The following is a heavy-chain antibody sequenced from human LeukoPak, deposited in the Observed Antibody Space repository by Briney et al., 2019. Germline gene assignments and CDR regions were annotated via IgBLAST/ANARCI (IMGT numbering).Heavy chain of an antibody. V-gene: IGHV4-38-2*02. J-gene: IGHJ3*01. CDR2: IYYSGST. D-gene: IGHD4-11*01. Sequence: PSETLSLTCTVSGFSISSGYYWGWIRQPPGKGLEWIGSIYYSGSTFYSPSLKGRVTISVDTSKNQFSLNLSSVTAADTAVYYCGRSYTWAFNVWGQGTMVTVSS. CDR1: GFSISSGYY. CDR3: GRSYTWAFNV.